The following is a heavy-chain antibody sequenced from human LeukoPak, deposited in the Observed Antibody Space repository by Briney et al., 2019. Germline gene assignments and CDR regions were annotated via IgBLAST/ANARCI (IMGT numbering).Heavy chain of an antibody. J-gene: IGHJ6*03. CDR1: GGSISSSNW. CDR3: ARTTYYDFWSANKGLNYYYYMDV. V-gene: IGHV4-4*02. Sequence: PSGTLSLTCAVSGGSISSSNWWSWVRQPPGKGLEWIGEIYHSGSTNYNPSLKSRVTISVDKSKNQFSLKLSSVTAADTAVYYCARTTYYDFWSANKGLNYYYYMDVWGKGTTVTVSS. CDR2: IYHSGST. D-gene: IGHD3-3*01.